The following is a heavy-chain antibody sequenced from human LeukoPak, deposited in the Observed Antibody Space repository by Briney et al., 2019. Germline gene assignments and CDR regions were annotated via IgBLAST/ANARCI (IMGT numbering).Heavy chain of an antibody. CDR1: GYTFTGYY. CDR2: INPNSGGT. J-gene: IGHJ4*02. D-gene: IGHD7-27*01. V-gene: IGHV1-2*02. CDR3: ARGKDWGPY. Sequence: ASVKLSCKAFGYTFTGYYMHWVRQAPRQGLEWMGWINPNSGGTNSAQKFQGRVTITRDTSISTAYMELSRLTSDDTAVYYCARGKDWGPYWGQGTLVTVSS.